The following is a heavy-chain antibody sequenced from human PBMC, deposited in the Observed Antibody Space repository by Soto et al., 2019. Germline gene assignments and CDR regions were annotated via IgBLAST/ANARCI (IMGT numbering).Heavy chain of an antibody. V-gene: IGHV1-69*01. Sequence: PGXSAKLSSKAAVGTFGSYAISWLGQAPGQGLEWMGGIIPIFVTANYAQKFQGRVTITADESTSTAYMELSSLRSEDTAVYYRARGGYGNWFDPWGQGTLVTVSS. CDR2: IIPIFVTA. CDR1: VGTFGSYA. J-gene: IGHJ5*02. CDR3: ARGGYGNWFDP. D-gene: IGHD6-25*01.